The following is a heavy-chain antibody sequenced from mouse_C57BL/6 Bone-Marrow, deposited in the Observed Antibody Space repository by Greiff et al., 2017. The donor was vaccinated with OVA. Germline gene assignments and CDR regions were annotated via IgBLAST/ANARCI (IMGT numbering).Heavy chain of an antibody. CDR3: ARVYYGYDVDY. D-gene: IGHD2-2*01. CDR2: IDPSDSYT. J-gene: IGHJ4*01. V-gene: IGHV1-50*01. Sequence: QVQLQQPGAELVKPGASVKMSCKASGYTFTSYWMPWVKQRPGQGLEWIGEIDPSDSYTNYNQKFKGKATLTVDTSSSTAYMQLSSLTSEDSEVYYCARVYYGYDVDYWGQGTAVTVSS. CDR1: GYTFTSYW.